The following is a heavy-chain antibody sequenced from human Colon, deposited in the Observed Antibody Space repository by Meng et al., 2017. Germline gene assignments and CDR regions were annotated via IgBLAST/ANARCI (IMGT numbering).Heavy chain of an antibody. D-gene: IGHD1-26*01. CDR3: AGGPWELDY. V-gene: IGHV4-61*01. J-gene: IGHJ4*02. CDR2: IDYSRSI. Sequence: QVQLQASGPGLVRPSETLSLPCTVSGGSGSSGSHYWSWIRQPPGKGLEWIGYIDYSRSINYYPSLKRRVTMSVDTSKNQFSLNLSSVTAADTAVYYCAGGPWELDYWGQGTLVTVSS. CDR1: GGSGSSGSHY.